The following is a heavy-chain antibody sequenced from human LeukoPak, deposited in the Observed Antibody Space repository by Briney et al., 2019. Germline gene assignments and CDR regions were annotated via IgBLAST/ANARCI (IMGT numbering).Heavy chain of an antibody. CDR1: GGSFSGYY. Sequence: SETLSLTCAVYGGSFSGYYWSWIRQPPGKGLEWIGEINHSGSTNYNPSLKSRVTISVDTSKNQFSLKLSSVTAADTAVYYCARWAVAGPDAFDIWGQGTMVTVSS. J-gene: IGHJ3*02. CDR3: ARWAVAGPDAFDI. CDR2: INHSGST. D-gene: IGHD6-19*01. V-gene: IGHV4-34*01.